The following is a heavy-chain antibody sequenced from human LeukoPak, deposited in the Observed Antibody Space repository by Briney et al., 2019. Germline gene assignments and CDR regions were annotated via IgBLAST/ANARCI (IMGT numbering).Heavy chain of an antibody. CDR1: GLRFSSYW. V-gene: IGHV3-7*03. CDR2: IKEDGSGE. D-gene: IGHD6-19*01. Sequence: GGSLRLSCAASGLRFSSYWMDWVRQAPGKGLEWVAHIKEDGSGEYYVDSVKGRFTISIDNAKNSMYLQMNSLRVEDTAIYYCVSGSGWIFDYWGQGTLVTVSS. CDR3: VSGSGWIFDY. J-gene: IGHJ4*02.